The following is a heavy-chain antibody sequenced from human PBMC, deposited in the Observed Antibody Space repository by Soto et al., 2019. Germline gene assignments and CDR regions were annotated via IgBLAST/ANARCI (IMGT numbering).Heavy chain of an antibody. V-gene: IGHV3-30-3*01. CDR2: MSYDGSNK. J-gene: IGHJ6*02. CDR1: GFTFSSYA. CDR3: TTDSYYYYYGMDV. Sequence: GGSLRLSCAASGFTFSSYAMHWVRQAPGKGLEWVAVMSYDGSNKYYADSVKGRFTISRDNAKNSLYLQMNSLKTEDTAVYYCTTDSYYYYYGMDVWGQGTTVTVSS.